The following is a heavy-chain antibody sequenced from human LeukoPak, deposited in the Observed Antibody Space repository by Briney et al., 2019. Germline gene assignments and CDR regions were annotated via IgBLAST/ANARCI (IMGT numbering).Heavy chain of an antibody. CDR3: VRDFRSADY. CDR2: VCPDGTVT. CDR1: GFTFSTYC. Sequence: GGSLRLSCAASGFTFSTYCMHWVRQAPGKGPMWVSRVCPDGTVTNYADSVKARFIISRDNARNTVYLQMNSLRVEDTAVYYCVRDFRSADYWGQGTLVTVSS. V-gene: IGHV3-74*01. J-gene: IGHJ4*02.